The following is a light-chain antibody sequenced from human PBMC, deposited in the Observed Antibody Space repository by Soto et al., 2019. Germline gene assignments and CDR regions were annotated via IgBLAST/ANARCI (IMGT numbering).Light chain of an antibody. V-gene: IGKV3-15*01. Sequence: EIVMRQSPATLSVSSGEGATLXXRASQTIDYTLAWYQRKPGPAPRAXIYEASTRATWGPAPFSGRGAGTNSTLTISSLQSEDFAVYYCQHYKYWPYTFGPGTKVDIK. J-gene: IGKJ2*01. CDR2: EAS. CDR3: QHYKYWPYT. CDR1: QTIDYT.